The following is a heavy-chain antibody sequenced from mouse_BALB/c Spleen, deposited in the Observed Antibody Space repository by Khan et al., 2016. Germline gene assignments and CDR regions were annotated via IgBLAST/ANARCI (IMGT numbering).Heavy chain of an antibody. CDR1: GFNIKDTF. V-gene: IGHV14-3*02. J-gene: IGHJ4*01. CDR3: PTCYCGNNGGNFFAMDY. CDR2: IDPANGNT. D-gene: IGHD2-1*01. Sequence: VQLQESGAELVEPGASVKLSCTTSGFNIKDTFIHWVRQRPEQGLEWIGRIDPANGNTEYDPKFQDKPTITADTTYNTAYLQLRCRTAEDTAGCYWPTCYCGNNGGNFFAMDYWGQGTSVTVSS.